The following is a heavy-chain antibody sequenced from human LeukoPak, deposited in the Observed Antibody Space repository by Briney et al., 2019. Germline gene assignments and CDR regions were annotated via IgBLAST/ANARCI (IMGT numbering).Heavy chain of an antibody. CDR3: ARDFAEYCSGGSCYHFDI. J-gene: IGHJ3*02. V-gene: IGHV3-21*01. CDR1: GFTFSSYS. CDR2: ISSSSSYI. Sequence: PGGSLRLSCAASGFTFSSYSMNWVRQAPGKGLGWVSSISSSSSYIYYADSVKGRFTISRDNAKNSLYLQMNSLRAEDTAVYYCARDFAEYCSGGSCYHFDIWGQGTMVTVSS. D-gene: IGHD2-15*01.